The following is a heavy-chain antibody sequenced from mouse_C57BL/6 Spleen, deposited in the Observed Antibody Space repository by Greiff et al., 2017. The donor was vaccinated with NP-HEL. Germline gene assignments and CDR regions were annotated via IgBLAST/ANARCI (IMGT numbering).Heavy chain of an antibody. CDR1: GFSLTSYG. D-gene: IGHD1-1*01. CDR3: AKTGYYGREVAY. J-gene: IGHJ3*01. Sequence: VHLVESGPGLVQPSQSLSITCTVSGFSLTSYGVHWVRQSPGKGLEWLGVIWRGGSTDYNAAFMSRLSITKDNSKSQVFFKMNSLQADDTAIYYCAKTGYYGREVAYWGQGTLVTVSA. V-gene: IGHV2-5*01. CDR2: IWRGGST.